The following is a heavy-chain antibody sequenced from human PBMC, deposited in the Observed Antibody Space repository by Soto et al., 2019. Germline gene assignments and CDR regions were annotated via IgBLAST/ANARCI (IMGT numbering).Heavy chain of an antibody. Sequence: EVQLLESGGGLVQPGGSWSPPCAASGLPFRSYALGGARQAPGKGLEWVSAISGSGGSTYYADSVKGRFTISRDNSKNTLYLQMNSLRAEDTAVYYCARRGSGSYYDYWGQGTLVTVSS. V-gene: IGHV3-23*01. D-gene: IGHD1-26*01. CDR3: ARRGSGSYYDY. CDR1: GLPFRSYA. CDR2: ISGSGGST. J-gene: IGHJ4*02.